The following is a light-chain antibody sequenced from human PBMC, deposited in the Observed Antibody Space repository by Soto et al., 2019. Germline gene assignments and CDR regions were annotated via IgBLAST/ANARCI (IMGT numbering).Light chain of an antibody. CDR3: HQYGSSPKT. J-gene: IGKJ1*01. V-gene: IGKV3-20*01. CDR1: QSVSSSY. Sequence: EIVLTQSPGTLSFSPGARATLSCRASQSVSSSYLAWYQQKPGQAPSLLIYGASSRATGIPDRFSGSGSGTDFTLTISRLEPEDFAVYYCHQYGSSPKTFGQGTKVEIK. CDR2: GAS.